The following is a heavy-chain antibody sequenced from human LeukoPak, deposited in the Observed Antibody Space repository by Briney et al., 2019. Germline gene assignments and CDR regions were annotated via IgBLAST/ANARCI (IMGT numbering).Heavy chain of an antibody. V-gene: IGHV4-4*02. Sequence: SETLSLTCAVSGASISSSNWWSRVRQPPGKGLEWIGEIYHSGTTNYNPSLKGRVTISVDKSRNQFSLKLSSVTAADTAVYYCAREYSWYYFDYWGQGTLVTVSS. J-gene: IGHJ4*02. CDR3: AREYSWYYFDY. D-gene: IGHD2-15*01. CDR2: IYHSGTT. CDR1: GASISSSNW.